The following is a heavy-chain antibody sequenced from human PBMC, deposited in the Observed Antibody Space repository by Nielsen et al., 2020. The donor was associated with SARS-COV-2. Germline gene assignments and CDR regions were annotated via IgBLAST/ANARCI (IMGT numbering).Heavy chain of an antibody. V-gene: IGHV3-53*05. CDR2: IYSGGST. D-gene: IGHD2-2*02. CDR1: GFTVSSNY. CDR3: ARDGPTRAIATDY. J-gene: IGHJ4*02. Sequence: GESLKISCAASGFTVSSNYMSWVRQAPGKGLEWVSVIYSGGSTYYADSVKGRFTISRDNSKNTQSLQMNSLRPEDTAVYYCARDGPTRAIATDYWGQGNLVIVSS.